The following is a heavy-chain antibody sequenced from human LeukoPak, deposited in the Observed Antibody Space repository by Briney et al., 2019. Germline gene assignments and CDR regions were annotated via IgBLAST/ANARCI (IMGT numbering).Heavy chain of an antibody. Sequence: SETLSLTCTVSGGSISSYYWIWIRQPPGQGLVWIGYIYYSGSTNYNPSLKSRVTISVDTSKNQFSLKLSSVTAADTAVYYCARAGLLWFGELFDYWGQGTLVTVSS. CDR3: ARAGLLWFGELFDY. J-gene: IGHJ4*02. CDR1: GGSISSYY. V-gene: IGHV4-59*01. CDR2: IYYSGST. D-gene: IGHD3-10*01.